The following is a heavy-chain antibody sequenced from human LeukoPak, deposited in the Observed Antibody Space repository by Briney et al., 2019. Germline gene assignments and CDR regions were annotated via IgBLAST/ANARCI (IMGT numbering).Heavy chain of an antibody. J-gene: IGHJ4*02. CDR1: GYTFTSYG. Sequence: ASVKVSCKASGYTFTSYGISWVRQAPGQGLEWMGWISAYNGNTNYAQKLQGRVTMTTDTSTSTAYMELRSLRSHDTAVYYCARDWASRYDSSGYIDYWGQGTLVTVSS. CDR2: ISAYNGNT. V-gene: IGHV1-18*01. CDR3: ARDWASRYDSSGYIDY. D-gene: IGHD3-22*01.